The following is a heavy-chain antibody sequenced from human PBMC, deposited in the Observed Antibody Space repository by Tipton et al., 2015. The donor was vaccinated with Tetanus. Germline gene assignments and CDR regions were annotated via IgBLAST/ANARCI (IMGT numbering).Heavy chain of an antibody. CDR1: DGSSRNYY. J-gene: IGHJ3*02. Sequence: TLSLTCSVSDGSSRNYYWSWIRQPPGKGLEWMGNIYSSGSANYNPPLRSRVTISVTASKDRFSLKMISVTPADTAVYYCAGSQSWFAFDIGGQGTIVTVSS. CDR2: IYSSGSA. V-gene: IGHV4-59*01. CDR3: AGSQSWFAFDI. D-gene: IGHD3-10*01.